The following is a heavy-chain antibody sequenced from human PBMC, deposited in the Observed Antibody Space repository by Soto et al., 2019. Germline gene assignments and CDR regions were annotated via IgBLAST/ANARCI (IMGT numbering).Heavy chain of an antibody. CDR2: IAKDGSDI. CDR1: GFTFNLYG. V-gene: IGHV3-30*18. Sequence: QVQLVESGGGVVQPGRSLRLSCAASGFTFNLYGMHWVRQAPGKGLEWVAAIAKDGSDIPYIDSVKGRFTISRDNCENTLYLQMNSLRGDDSAVYYCAKAAAYDSSGYYYYFEYWGHGTLVTVSS. CDR3: AKAAAYDSSGYYYYFEY. D-gene: IGHD3-22*01. J-gene: IGHJ4*01.